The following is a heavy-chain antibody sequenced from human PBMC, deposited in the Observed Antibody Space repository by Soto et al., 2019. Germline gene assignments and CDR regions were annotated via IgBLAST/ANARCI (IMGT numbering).Heavy chain of an antibody. CDR3: ARGELWWDS. Sequence: QVQLQESGPGLVMPSQTLSLTCTVSSGSISSGDYYWSWIRQHPGRGLEWIGFIYHKGSTFYNPSLXXRXAXXLDTSKKQFSLELNSVPAADTAVYYCARGELWWDSWGQGILVTVSS. CDR2: IYHKGST. V-gene: IGHV4-31*03. J-gene: IGHJ4*02. D-gene: IGHD2-21*01. CDR1: SGSISSGDYY.